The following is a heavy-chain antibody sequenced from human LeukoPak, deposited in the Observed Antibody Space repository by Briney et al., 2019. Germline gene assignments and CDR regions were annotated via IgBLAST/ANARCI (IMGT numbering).Heavy chain of an antibody. D-gene: IGHD6-19*01. CDR3: ARGVGSSGWYDGGYFDY. Sequence: PGGSLRLSCAASGFTFSSYSMNWVRQAPGKGLEWVSSISSSSSYIYYADSVKGRFTISRDNAKNSLHLQMNSLRAEDTAVYYCARGVGSSGWYDGGYFDYWGQGTLVTVSS. CDR2: ISSSSSYI. CDR1: GFTFSSYS. J-gene: IGHJ4*02. V-gene: IGHV3-21*01.